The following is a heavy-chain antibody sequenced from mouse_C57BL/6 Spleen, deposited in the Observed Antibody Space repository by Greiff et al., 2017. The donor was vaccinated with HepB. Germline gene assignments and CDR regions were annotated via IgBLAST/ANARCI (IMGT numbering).Heavy chain of an antibody. CDR3: ARAPFYYGSSYPYYFDY. CDR1: GYTFTSYW. V-gene: IGHV1-55*01. D-gene: IGHD1-1*01. Sequence: VQLQQPGAELVKPGASVKMSCKASGYTFTSYWITWVKQRPGQGLEWIGDIYPGSGSTNYNEKFKSKATLTVDTSYSTAYMQLSSMTSEDSAVYYCARAPFYYGSSYPYYFDYWGQGTTLTVSS. J-gene: IGHJ2*01. CDR2: IYPGSGST.